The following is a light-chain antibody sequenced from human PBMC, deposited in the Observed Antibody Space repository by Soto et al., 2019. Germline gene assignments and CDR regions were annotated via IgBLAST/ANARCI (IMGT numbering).Light chain of an antibody. J-gene: IGKJ1*01. CDR3: VQFSHFPRT. V-gene: IGKV2-24*01. CDR2: QVS. Sequence: DTVMTQTPLSSPVTLGQPASITCRSSQSLVYSDVNTYLSWLQQRPGQPPRLLIYQVSNRFSGVPDRFSGSGAGTDFTLKISRVEADDVGIYFGVQFSHFPRTFGQGTKLEI. CDR1: QSLVYSDVNTY.